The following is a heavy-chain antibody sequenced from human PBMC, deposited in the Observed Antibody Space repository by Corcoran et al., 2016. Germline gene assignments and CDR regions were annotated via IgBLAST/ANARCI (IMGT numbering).Heavy chain of an antibody. CDR3: ARDWYTAMEDTYYNYGMDV. Sequence: QVQLVQSGAEVKKPGSSVKVSCKASGGTFSSYAISWVRQAPGQGLEWMGGIIPIFGTANYAQKLQGRVTITADESTSAAYMELSSLRSEDTAVYDCARDWYTAMEDTYYNYGMDVWGEGATVTVSP. V-gene: IGHV1-69*01. CDR2: IIPIFGTA. D-gene: IGHD5-18*01. J-gene: IGHJ6*04. CDR1: GGTFSSYA.